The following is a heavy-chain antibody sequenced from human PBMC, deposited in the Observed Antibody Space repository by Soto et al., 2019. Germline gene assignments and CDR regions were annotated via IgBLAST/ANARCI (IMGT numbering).Heavy chain of an antibody. CDR1: GFTFSNYA. J-gene: IGHJ4*02. Sequence: PGGSLRLSXAASGFTFSNYAMNWVRQAPGKGLERVSGISGSGDNTYYADSVKGRFTISRDNSKSTLYLQMNSLRAEDTAVYYCAKHSDTKRGPDYWGQGTLVTVS. V-gene: IGHV3-23*01. CDR2: ISGSGDNT. CDR3: AKHSDTKRGPDY. D-gene: IGHD2-21*01.